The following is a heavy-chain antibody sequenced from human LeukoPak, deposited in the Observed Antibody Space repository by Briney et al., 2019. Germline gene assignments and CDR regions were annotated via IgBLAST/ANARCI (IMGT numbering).Heavy chain of an antibody. CDR2: ISGSGGST. Sequence: GGSLRLSCAASGFTFSSYAMSWVRQAPGKGLEWVSAISGSGGSTFYADSVKGRFTISRDNSKNTLYLQMNSLRAEDTAVYYCAARVAVAGRSFDYWGQGTLVTVSS. CDR3: AARVAVAGRSFDY. D-gene: IGHD6-19*01. V-gene: IGHV3-23*01. CDR1: GFTFSSYA. J-gene: IGHJ4*02.